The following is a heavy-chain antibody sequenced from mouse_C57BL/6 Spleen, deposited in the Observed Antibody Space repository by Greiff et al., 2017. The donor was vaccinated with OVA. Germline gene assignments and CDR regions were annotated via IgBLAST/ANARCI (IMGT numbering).Heavy chain of an antibody. V-gene: IGHV1-26*01. D-gene: IGHD2-4*01. CDR3: AREGDDYSYAMDY. J-gene: IGHJ4*01. CDR2: INPNNGGT. CDR1: GYTFTDYY. Sequence: VQLQQSGPELVKPGASVKISCKASGYTFTDYYMNWVKQSHGKSLEWIGDINPNNGGTSYNQKFKGKATLTVDKSSSTAYMELRSLTSEDSAVYYCAREGDDYSYAMDYWGQGTSVTVSS.